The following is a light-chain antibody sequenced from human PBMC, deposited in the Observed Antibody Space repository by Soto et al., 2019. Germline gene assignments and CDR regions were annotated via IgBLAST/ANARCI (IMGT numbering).Light chain of an antibody. CDR2: GAS. Sequence: ENVFTQIPRTLSLSPEKRASLSCRASQSVSSRYLAWYQQKAGQAARLLIHGASSRATGIPARFSGSGSGTEFTLTISSLQSEDFAVYYCQQYHNLWTFGQGTEVDI. V-gene: IGKV3D-7*01. CDR1: QSVSSRY. J-gene: IGKJ1*01. CDR3: QQYHNLWT.